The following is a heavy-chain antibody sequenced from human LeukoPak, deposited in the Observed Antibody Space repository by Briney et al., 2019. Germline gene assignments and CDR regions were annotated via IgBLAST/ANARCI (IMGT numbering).Heavy chain of an antibody. J-gene: IGHJ4*02. CDR1: GFTFSDYY. CDR2: ISSSGDTI. Sequence: GGSLRLSCAASGFTFSDYYMSWIRQAPGKGLEWVSYISSSGDTIYYADSVKGRFTISRDNAKNSLYLQMNSLRAEDTAVYYCARGEGYSYAPEYFDYWGQGTLVTVSS. V-gene: IGHV3-11*01. D-gene: IGHD5-18*01. CDR3: ARGEGYSYAPEYFDY.